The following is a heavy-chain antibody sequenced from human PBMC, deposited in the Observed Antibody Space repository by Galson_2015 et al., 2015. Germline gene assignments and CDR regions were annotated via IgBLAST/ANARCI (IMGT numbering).Heavy chain of an antibody. V-gene: IGHV3-30-3*01. D-gene: IGHD6-19*01. CDR2: ISDDGSNK. Sequence: SLRLSCAASGFTFSSYAMHWVRQAPGKGLEWVAVISDDGSNKYYADSVKGRFTISRDNSKNTLYLQMNSLRAEETDVYSCAICSGWYSYSFDYWGQGTLVTVSS. J-gene: IGHJ4*02. CDR1: GFTFSSYA. CDR3: AICSGWYSYSFDY.